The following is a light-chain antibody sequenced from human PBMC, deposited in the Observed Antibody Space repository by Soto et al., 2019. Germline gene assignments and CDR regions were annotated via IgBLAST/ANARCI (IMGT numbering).Light chain of an antibody. J-gene: IGLJ1*01. CDR2: KVS. V-gene: IGLV2-14*01. CDR1: ISDVGSYNY. Sequence: QSVLTQPASVSGSPGQSITISCTGTISDVGSYNYVSWYQQHPGKAPKPMTYKVSDRPSGISSRFSGSKSGNTASLTISGLQTEDEADYYCSSYTSSSTLFGTGTKVTVL. CDR3: SSYTSSSTL.